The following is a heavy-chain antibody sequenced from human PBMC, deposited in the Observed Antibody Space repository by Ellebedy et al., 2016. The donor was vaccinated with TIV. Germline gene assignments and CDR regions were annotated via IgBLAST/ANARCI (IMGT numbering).Heavy chain of an antibody. CDR3: ARAAPITMVRGVIIGGGPYFDY. CDR2: IYYSGST. J-gene: IGHJ4*02. Sequence: SETLSLXCTVSGGSISSYYWSWIRQPPGKGLEWIGYIYYSGSTNYNPSLKSRVTISVDTSKNQFSLKLSSVTAADTAVYYCARAAPITMVRGVIIGGGPYFDYWGQGTLVTVSS. D-gene: IGHD3-10*01. CDR1: GGSISSYY. V-gene: IGHV4-59*08.